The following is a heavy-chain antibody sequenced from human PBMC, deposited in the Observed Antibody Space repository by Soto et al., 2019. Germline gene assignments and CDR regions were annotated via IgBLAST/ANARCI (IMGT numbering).Heavy chain of an antibody. CDR3: ARGVLRRGADA. J-gene: IGHJ5*02. CDR2: INSDGSST. D-gene: IGHD1-26*01. CDR1: GFTFSSYW. V-gene: IGHV3-74*01. Sequence: GGSLRLSCAASGFTFSSYWMHWVRQAPGKGLVWVSRINSDGSSTSYADSVKGRFTISRDNAKNTLYLQMNSLRAEDTAVYYCARGVLRRGADAWGQGIVVTVSS.